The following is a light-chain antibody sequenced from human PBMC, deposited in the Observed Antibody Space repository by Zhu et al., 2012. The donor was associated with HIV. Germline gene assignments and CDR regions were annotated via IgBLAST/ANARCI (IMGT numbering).Light chain of an antibody. V-gene: IGKV3-15*01. CDR2: GAS. CDR1: QSVSSN. Sequence: EIVMTQSPATLSVSPGETATLSCRASQSVSSNLAWYQQKPGQAPRLLIYGASSRATGIPVRFSGSGSGTEFTLTITSMQSEDFGVYYCQQYNNWSWTFGQGTRV. J-gene: IGKJ1*01. CDR3: QQYNNWSWT.